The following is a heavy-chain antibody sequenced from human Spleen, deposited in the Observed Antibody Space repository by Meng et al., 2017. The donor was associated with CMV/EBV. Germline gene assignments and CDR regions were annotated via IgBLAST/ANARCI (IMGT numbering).Heavy chain of an antibody. CDR1: GFTFSDYE. D-gene: IGHD5-24*01. V-gene: IGHV3-30*04. Sequence: GVSLRLSCAASGFTFSDYEMNWVRQAPGKGLEWVAVISYDGSNKYYADSVKGRFTISRDNSKNTLYLQMNSLRAEDTAVYYCARDQATGYYYYGMDVWGQGTTVTVSS. CDR3: ARDQATGYYYYGMDV. CDR2: ISYDGSNK. J-gene: IGHJ6*02.